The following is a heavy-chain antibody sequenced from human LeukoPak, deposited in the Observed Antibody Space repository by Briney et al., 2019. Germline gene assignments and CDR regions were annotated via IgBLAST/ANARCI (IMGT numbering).Heavy chain of an antibody. CDR3: ARRGGNSNDY. D-gene: IGHD1-1*01. J-gene: IGHJ4*02. V-gene: IGHV4-39*01. CDR1: GGSISSSSYY. CDR2: IYYSGST. Sequence: PSETLSLTCTVSGGSISSSSYYWGWIRQPPGKGLEWIGSIYYSGSTYYNPSLKSRVTISVDTSKNQFSLKLSSVTAADTAVYYCARRGGNSNDYWGQGTLVTVSS.